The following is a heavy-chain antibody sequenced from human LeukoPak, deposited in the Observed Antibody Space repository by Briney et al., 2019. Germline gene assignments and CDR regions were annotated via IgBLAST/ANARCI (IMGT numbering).Heavy chain of an antibody. D-gene: IGHD3-10*01. V-gene: IGHV1-8*03. CDR1: GYTFTSYD. J-gene: IGHJ3*02. CDR2: MNPNSGNT. CDR3: ARGANPYYYGSGSYYKGSDDAFDI. Sequence: GASVKVSCKASGYTFTSYDINWVRQATGQGLEWMGWMNPNSGNTGYAQKFQGRVTITRNTSISTAYMELSSLRSEDTAVYYCARGANPYYYGSGSYYKGSDDAFDIWGQGSMVTVSS.